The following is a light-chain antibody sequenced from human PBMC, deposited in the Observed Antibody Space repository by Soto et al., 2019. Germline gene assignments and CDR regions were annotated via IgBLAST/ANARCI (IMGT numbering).Light chain of an antibody. CDR1: QIIISW. CDR2: DAS. V-gene: IGKV1-5*01. J-gene: IGKJ1*01. CDR3: QQYNSYPET. Sequence: DIQMTQSPSTLSASVGDRVTITCRACQIIISWLAWYQQKPGKAPKLLIYDASSFESGVPSRFSGSGSGTEFTLTISSLQPDDFATYYCQQYNSYPETFGQGTKVDIK.